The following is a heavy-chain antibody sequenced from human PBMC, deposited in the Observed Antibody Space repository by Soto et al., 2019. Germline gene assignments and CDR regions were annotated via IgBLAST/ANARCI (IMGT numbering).Heavy chain of an antibody. CDR2: IYWDDDR. D-gene: IGHD5-12*01. Sequence: QITLKESGPTLVKPTQTLTLTCTVSGFSLTTNGVAVGWIRQPPGKALEWLALIYWDDDRRYSPSLEARLTINKDTSRNQVVLTMTNIDPVDTGTYFFAQQKQTGYRLFDYRGRGSQVTVSS. CDR3: AQQKQTGYRLFDY. J-gene: IGHJ4*02. V-gene: IGHV2-5*02. CDR1: GFSLTTNGVA.